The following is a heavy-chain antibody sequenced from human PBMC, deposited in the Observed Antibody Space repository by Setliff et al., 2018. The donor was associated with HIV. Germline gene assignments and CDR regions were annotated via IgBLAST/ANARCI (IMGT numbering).Heavy chain of an antibody. J-gene: IGHJ4*02. D-gene: IGHD1-26*01. V-gene: IGHV3-7*01. CDR3: ARDSGTTMGASGPGY. CDR2: INQDGSKK. CDR1: GFTFSNYW. Sequence: GGSLRLSCEASGFTFSNYWIIWVRQAPGKGLEWVANINQDGSKKYYVDSVKGRFTISRDNAKNSLYLQMNSLTADDTAVYYCARDSGTTMGASGPGYWGQGTLVTVSS.